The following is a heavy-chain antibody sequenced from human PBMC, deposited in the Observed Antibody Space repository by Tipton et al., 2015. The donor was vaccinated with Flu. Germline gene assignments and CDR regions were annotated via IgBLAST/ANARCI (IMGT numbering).Heavy chain of an antibody. D-gene: IGHD6-13*01. V-gene: IGHV3-33*08. J-gene: IGHJ6*03. CDR1: GFIFSTYG. CDR3: ARGAGSSWPYYYFYMDV. Sequence: RSLRLSCAGSGFIFSTYGMHWVRQAPGRGLEWVAVIWSDGSIKYYADSVKGRFTISRDNSKNTTYLQMNSLRVEDTAVYYCARGAGSSWPYYYFYMDVWGNGTTITVSS. CDR2: IWSDGSIK.